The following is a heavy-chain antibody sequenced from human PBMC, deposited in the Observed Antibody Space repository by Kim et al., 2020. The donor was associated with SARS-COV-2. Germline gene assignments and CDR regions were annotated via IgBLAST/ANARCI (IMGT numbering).Heavy chain of an antibody. Sequence: SYIYYADSVKCRFTISRDNAKNSLYLQMNSLRADDTAVYYCAREKFLDYWGQGTLVTVSS. J-gene: IGHJ4*02. V-gene: IGHV3-21*01. CDR3: AREKFLDY. CDR2: SYI.